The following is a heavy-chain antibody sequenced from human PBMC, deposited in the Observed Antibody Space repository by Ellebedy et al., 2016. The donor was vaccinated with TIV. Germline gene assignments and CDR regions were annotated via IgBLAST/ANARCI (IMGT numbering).Heavy chain of an antibody. CDR3: AKFEEYYFDTSGFFLGF. J-gene: IGHJ4*02. Sequence: GGSLRLSXAASGFTFSSYAMSWVRQAPGKGLEWVSAISASGVTTNYADSVKGRFTISRDNSKNTLYLQINSLRADDTAVYYCAKFEEYYFDTSGFFLGFWGQGALVTVSS. V-gene: IGHV3-23*01. D-gene: IGHD3-22*01. CDR2: ISASGVTT. CDR1: GFTFSSYA.